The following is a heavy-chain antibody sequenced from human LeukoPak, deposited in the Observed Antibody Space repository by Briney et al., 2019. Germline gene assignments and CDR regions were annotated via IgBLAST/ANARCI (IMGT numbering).Heavy chain of an antibody. CDR2: FDPEDGET. V-gene: IGHV1-24*01. Sequence: ASVKVSCKVSGYTLTELSMHWVRQAPGKGLEWMGGFDPEDGETIYAQKFQGRVTMTEDTSTDTAYMELGSLRSEDTAVYYCATWENWIESFDYWGQGTLVTVSS. CDR1: GYTLTELS. D-gene: IGHD1-1*01. J-gene: IGHJ4*02. CDR3: ATWENWIESFDY.